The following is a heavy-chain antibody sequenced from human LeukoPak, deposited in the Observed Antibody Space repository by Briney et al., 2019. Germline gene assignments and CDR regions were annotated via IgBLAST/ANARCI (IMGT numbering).Heavy chain of an antibody. Sequence: ASVKVSCKASGYTFTGYYMHWVRQAPGQGLEWMGWINPNSGGTNYAQKFQGRVTMTRDTSISTAYMELSRLRSDDTAVYYCAMVSLFGGNWFDPWGQGTLVTVSS. CDR2: INPNSGGT. V-gene: IGHV1-2*02. CDR1: GYTFTGYY. D-gene: IGHD3-16*01. J-gene: IGHJ5*02. CDR3: AMVSLFGGNWFDP.